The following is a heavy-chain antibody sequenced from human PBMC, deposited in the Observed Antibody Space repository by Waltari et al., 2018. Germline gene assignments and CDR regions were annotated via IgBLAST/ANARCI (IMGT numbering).Heavy chain of an antibody. D-gene: IGHD2-15*01. J-gene: IGHJ6*02. CDR2: IYYSGST. CDR3: ARGVVAASLGYYGMDV. CDR1: GGSISSSSYY. Sequence: QLQLQESGPGLVKPSETLSLTCTVSGGSISSSSYYWGWIRQHPGKGLEWIGSIYYSGSTYYNPSLKSRVTISVDTSKNQFSLKLSSVTAADTAVYYCARGVVAASLGYYGMDVWGQGTTVTVSS. V-gene: IGHV4-39*07.